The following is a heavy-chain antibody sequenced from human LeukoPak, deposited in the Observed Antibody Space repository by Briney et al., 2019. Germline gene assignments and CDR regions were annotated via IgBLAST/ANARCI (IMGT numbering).Heavy chain of an antibody. CDR2: INWNGGST. D-gene: IGHD2-2*01. Sequence: PGGSLRLSCAASGFTFDDYGMTWVRQAPGKGLEWVCVINWNGGSTGYADSVKGRFTISRDNAKNSLYLQMNSLRAEDTAWYYCAGTSYASYYYSHMDASCEGGTVTVSS. CDR3: AGTSYASYYYSHMDA. CDR1: GFTFDDYG. J-gene: IGHJ6*03. V-gene: IGHV3-20*04.